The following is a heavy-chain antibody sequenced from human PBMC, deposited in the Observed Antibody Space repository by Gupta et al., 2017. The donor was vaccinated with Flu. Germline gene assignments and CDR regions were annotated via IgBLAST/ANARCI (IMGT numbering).Heavy chain of an antibody. CDR3: ARLGGGTMVRGVTPFDY. J-gene: IGHJ4*02. V-gene: IGHV4-39*01. D-gene: IGHD3-10*01. CDR1: GSSINSSNYY. Sequence: QLQLQESGTGMVNPSETLSLTCTDSGSSINSSNYYWGWIRQPPGKGLEWIGSIYYSGNTYYNPSLKSRVTTSVDTSKNQFSLKLRSVTATDTAVYYCARLGGGTMVRGVTPFDYWGQGTLVTVSS. CDR2: IYYSGNT.